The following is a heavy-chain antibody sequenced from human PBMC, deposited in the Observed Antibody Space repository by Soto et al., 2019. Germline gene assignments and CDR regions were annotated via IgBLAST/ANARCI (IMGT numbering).Heavy chain of an antibody. V-gene: IGHV1-18*01. CDR2: IDTYTGNT. D-gene: IGHD6-13*01. CDR1: GYTFTTYV. Sequence: ASVKVSCKASGYTFTTYVISWVRQAPGQGLEWMGWIDTYTGNTNYAQKFQDRLTMTKDTSTSTAYMELRSLRYDDTALYYCTRDPGIAAPGRGLGDYWG. J-gene: IGHJ4*01. CDR3: TRDPGIAAPGRGLGDY.